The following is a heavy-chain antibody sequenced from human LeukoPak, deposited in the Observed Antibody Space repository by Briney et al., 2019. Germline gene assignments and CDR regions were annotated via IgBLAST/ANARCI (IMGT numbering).Heavy chain of an antibody. Sequence: SETLSLTCTVSGASIRSYYWSWIRQPPGKGLEWIGDFYYGGSTNYNPSLKSRITMSADTSKNQFSLELTSVTAADTAVYYCARDPGEWGQGTLVTVSS. V-gene: IGHV4-59*12. J-gene: IGHJ4*02. CDR1: GASIRSYY. CDR3: ARDPGE. D-gene: IGHD7-27*01. CDR2: FYYGGST.